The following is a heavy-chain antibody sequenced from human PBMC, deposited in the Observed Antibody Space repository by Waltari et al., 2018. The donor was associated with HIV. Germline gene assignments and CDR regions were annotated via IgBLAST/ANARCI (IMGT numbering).Heavy chain of an antibody. Sequence: EVQLLVSGGGLVQPGGSLRLSCSASGFIFNPHFGAWVRQGPGKGLEWLSSISGSGGETNYADSVKGRFTVSRDNSKNTLYLQMNSLRVEDTAVYYCAKARYFYDSSGYSSWGQGTLVTVSS. CDR1: GFIFNPHF. CDR2: ISGSGGET. CDR3: AKARYFYDSSGYSS. D-gene: IGHD3-22*01. J-gene: IGHJ5*02. V-gene: IGHV3-23*01.